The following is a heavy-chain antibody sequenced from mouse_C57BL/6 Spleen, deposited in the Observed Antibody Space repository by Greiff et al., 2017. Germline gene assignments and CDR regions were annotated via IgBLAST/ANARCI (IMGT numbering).Heavy chain of an antibody. D-gene: IGHD2-5*01. V-gene: IGHV1-15*01. CDR3: TKSYSNHFDY. CDR2: IDPETGGT. Sequence: VQLQQSGAELVRPGASVTLSCKASGYTFTDYEMHWVKQTPVHGLEWIGAIDPETGGTAYNQKFKGKAILTADKSSSTAYMELRSLTSEDSAVYYCTKSYSNHFDYWGQGTTLTVSS. CDR1: GYTFTDYE. J-gene: IGHJ2*01.